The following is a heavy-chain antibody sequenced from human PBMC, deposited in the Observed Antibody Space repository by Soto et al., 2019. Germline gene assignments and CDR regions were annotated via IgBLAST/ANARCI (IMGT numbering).Heavy chain of an antibody. CDR2: INAGNGNT. CDR1: GYTFTSYA. V-gene: IGHV1-3*01. Sequence: QVQLVQSGAEVKKPGASVKVSCKASGYTFTSYAMHWVRQAPGQRLEWMGWINAGNGNTKQSQKFQGRVTITRDTSASPAYMELSSLRSEDTAVYYCARSAPPIDYWGQGTLVTVSS. CDR3: ARSAPPIDY. J-gene: IGHJ4*02.